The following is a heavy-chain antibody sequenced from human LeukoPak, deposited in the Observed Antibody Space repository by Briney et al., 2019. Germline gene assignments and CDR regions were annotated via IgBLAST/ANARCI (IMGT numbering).Heavy chain of an antibody. CDR2: INPSGGST. V-gene: IGHV1-46*01. J-gene: IGHJ5*02. CDR1: GYTFTSYY. D-gene: IGHD3-22*01. Sequence: ASVKVSCKASGYTFTSYYMHWVRQAPGQGLEWMGVINPSGGSTSYAQKFQGRVTMTRDTSTSTVYMELSSLRSEDTAVYYCARTENYYDSSGYYSTWGQGTLGTGSS. CDR3: ARTENYYDSSGYYST.